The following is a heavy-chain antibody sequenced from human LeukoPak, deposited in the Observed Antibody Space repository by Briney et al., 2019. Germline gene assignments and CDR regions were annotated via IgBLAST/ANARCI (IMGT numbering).Heavy chain of an antibody. J-gene: IGHJ4*02. Sequence: SGPTLVNPTQTLTLTCTFSGFSLTTTGEAVGWIRQPPGKALEWLALIFWDDDRRYSPSLKTRLTVTKDTSKKQVVLTMTEMDPVDTATYYCAQRIGRGARPFDYWGQGAPVTVSS. CDR3: AQRIGRGARPFDY. V-gene: IGHV2-5*02. CDR2: IFWDDDR. CDR1: GFSLTTTGEA. D-gene: IGHD1-26*01.